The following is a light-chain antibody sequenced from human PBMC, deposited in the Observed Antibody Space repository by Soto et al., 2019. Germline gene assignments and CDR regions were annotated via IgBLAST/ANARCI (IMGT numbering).Light chain of an antibody. J-gene: IGKJ2*01. V-gene: IGKV3-15*01. Sequence: EIVMTQSPATLSVSPGERATLSCRASQSVSSNLAWYQQIPGQAPRLLIYGASTRATGIPARFSGTGSGTEFTLTISSLQSEDFAVYYCQQYNQWPPYTFGQGTKLEIK. CDR1: QSVSSN. CDR3: QQYNQWPPYT. CDR2: GAS.